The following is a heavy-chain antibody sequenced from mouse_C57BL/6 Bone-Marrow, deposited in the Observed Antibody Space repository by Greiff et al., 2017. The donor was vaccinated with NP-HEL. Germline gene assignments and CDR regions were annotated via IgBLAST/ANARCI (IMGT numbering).Heavy chain of an antibody. J-gene: IGHJ4*01. CDR2: IHPNSGST. Sequence: VKLQQPGAELVKPGASVKLSCKASGYTFTSYWMHWVKQRPGQGLEWIGMIHPNSGSTNYNEKFKSKATLTVDNSSSTAYMQLSSLTSEDSAVYYCARPNWDDAMDYWGQGTSVTVSS. V-gene: IGHV1-64*01. D-gene: IGHD4-1*02. CDR1: GYTFTSYW. CDR3: ARPNWDDAMDY.